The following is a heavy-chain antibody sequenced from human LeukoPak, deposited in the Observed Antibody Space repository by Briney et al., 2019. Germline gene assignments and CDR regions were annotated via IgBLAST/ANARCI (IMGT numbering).Heavy chain of an antibody. V-gene: IGHV1-2*02. Sequence: ASVKVSCKASGYTFTGYYLHWVRQAPGQGLEWMGWINPNSGGTNYAQKFQGRVTMTRDTSISTAYMELSRLRPDDTAVYYCARVRYSGSHLLDYWGQGTLVTVSS. D-gene: IGHD1-26*01. CDR1: GYTFTGYY. CDR3: ARVRYSGSHLLDY. J-gene: IGHJ4*02. CDR2: INPNSGGT.